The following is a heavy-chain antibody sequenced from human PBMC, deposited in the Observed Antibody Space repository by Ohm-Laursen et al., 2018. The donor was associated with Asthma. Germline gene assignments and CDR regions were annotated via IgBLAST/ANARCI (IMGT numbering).Heavy chain of an antibody. J-gene: IGHJ2*01. Sequence: TLSLTCTVSGGSINTDYYWTWIRQSPGKGLEWIGFIYHSGSTYFNPSLQSRASISRDTSRNQFSLHLTSVTAADTAVYFCCRSVYFRGRGSGYLDLWGRGTLVTVSS. CDR2: IYHSGST. V-gene: IGHV4-30-4*01. D-gene: IGHD1-26*01. CDR3: CRSVYFRGRGSGYLDL. CDR1: GGSINTDYY.